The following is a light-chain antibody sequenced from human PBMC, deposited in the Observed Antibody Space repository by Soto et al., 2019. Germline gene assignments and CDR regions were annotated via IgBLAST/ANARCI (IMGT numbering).Light chain of an antibody. CDR2: DVS. CDR3: SSFKSRVTYV. J-gene: IGLJ1*01. V-gene: IGLV2-14*01. CDR1: SSDVGGHNS. Sequence: QSALTQPASVSGSPGQSITISCTGTSSDVGGHNSVSWYRQDPGKAPKLMIYDVSNRPSGVSDRFSGSKSGNTASLTISGLQIEQEADYYCSSFKSRVTYVFGTGTKVTVL.